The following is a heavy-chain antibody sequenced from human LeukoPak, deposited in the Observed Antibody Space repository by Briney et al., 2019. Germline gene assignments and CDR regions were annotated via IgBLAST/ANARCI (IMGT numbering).Heavy chain of an antibody. Sequence: SETLSLTCTVSGGSISSYYWSWIRQPAGKGLEWIGRIYTSGSTNYNPSLKSRVTMSVDTSKNQFSLKLSSVTAADTAVYYCARGPPSILGDYFDYWGQGTLVTVSS. V-gene: IGHV4-4*07. D-gene: IGHD2-21*01. CDR1: GGSISSYY. J-gene: IGHJ4*02. CDR2: IYTSGST. CDR3: ARGPPSILGDYFDY.